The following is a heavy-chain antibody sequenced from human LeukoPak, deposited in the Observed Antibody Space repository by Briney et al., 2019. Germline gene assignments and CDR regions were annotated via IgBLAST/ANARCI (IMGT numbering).Heavy chain of an antibody. D-gene: IGHD2-15*01. Sequence: PSETLSLTCAVYGGSFSGYYWSWIRQPPGKGLEWIGEINHSGSTNYNPSLKSRVTISVDTSKSRFSLKLSSVTAADTAVYYCARGQEDIVVVVAAHNSYYFDYWGQGTLVTVSS. CDR2: INHSGST. V-gene: IGHV4-34*01. J-gene: IGHJ4*02. CDR1: GGSFSGYY. CDR3: ARGQEDIVVVVAAHNSYYFDY.